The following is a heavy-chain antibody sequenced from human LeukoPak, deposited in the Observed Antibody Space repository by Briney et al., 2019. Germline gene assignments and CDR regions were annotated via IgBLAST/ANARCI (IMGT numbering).Heavy chain of an antibody. CDR3: ASGQFSSSWSPPWYYYYMDV. J-gene: IGHJ6*03. CDR2: IIPIFGTA. CDR1: GGTFSSYA. D-gene: IGHD6-13*01. Sequence: GASVKVSCKASGGTFSSYAISWVRQAPGQGLEWMGGIIPIFGTANYAQKFQGRVTITADESTSTAYMELSSLRSEDTAVYYCASGQFSSSWSPPWYYYYMDVWGKGTTVTISS. V-gene: IGHV1-69*13.